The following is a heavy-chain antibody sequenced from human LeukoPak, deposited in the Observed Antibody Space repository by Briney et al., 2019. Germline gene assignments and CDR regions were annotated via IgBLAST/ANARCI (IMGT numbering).Heavy chain of an antibody. D-gene: IGHD3-10*01. CDR3: ARTFNTGDLSLDY. CDR1: GGSFSGYY. Sequence: SETLPLTCAVYGGSFSGYYWSWIRQPPGKGLEWIGEINHSGSTNYNPSLKSRVTISVDTSKNQFSLKLSSVTAADTAVYYCARTFNTGDLSLDYWGQGTLVTVSS. CDR2: INHSGST. V-gene: IGHV4-34*01. J-gene: IGHJ4*02.